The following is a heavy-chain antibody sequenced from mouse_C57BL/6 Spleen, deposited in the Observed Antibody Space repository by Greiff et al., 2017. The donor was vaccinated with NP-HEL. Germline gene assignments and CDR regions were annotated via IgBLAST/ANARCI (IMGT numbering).Heavy chain of an antibody. CDR2: ISYDGSN. Sequence: ESGPGLVKPSQSLSLTCSVTGYSITSGYYWNWIRQFPGNKLEWMGYISYDGSNNYNPSLKNRISITRDTSKNQFFLKLNSVTTEDTATYYCASLYSNYDSFDYWGQGTTLTVSS. V-gene: IGHV3-6*01. CDR1: GYSITSGYY. D-gene: IGHD2-5*01. CDR3: ASLYSNYDSFDY. J-gene: IGHJ2*01.